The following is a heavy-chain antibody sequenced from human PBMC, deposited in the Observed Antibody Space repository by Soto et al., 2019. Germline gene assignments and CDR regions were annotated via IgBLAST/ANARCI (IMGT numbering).Heavy chain of an antibody. CDR1: GYSFTGHY. CDR2: IIPGGVNK. CDR3: ATVSHSERPHGATSPFYFDY. D-gene: IGHD1-26*01. Sequence: GASVKVSCKAFGYSFTGHYMHWVRQAPGQGLEWMGTIIPGGVNKAYAQKFQGRVTMTSDTSTSTVYMELTSLTSEDTAIYYCATVSHSERPHGATSPFYFDYWGQGTLVTVSS. J-gene: IGHJ4*02. V-gene: IGHV1-46*01.